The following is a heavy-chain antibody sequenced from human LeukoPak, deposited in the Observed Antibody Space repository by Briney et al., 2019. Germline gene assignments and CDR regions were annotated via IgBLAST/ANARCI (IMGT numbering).Heavy chain of an antibody. D-gene: IGHD3-10*01. J-gene: IGHJ4*02. CDR2: ASGSGGTT. V-gene: IGHV3-23*01. Sequence: AESLRLSCAASGFTFSSYAMSWVRQAPGKGLEWVSAASGSGGTTHYADSAKGRFTISRDNSKNTLYLQMNSLRAEDTAVYYCAKLGGVWFGKLDYWGQGTLVSVAS. CDR1: GFTFSSYA. CDR3: AKLGGVWFGKLDY.